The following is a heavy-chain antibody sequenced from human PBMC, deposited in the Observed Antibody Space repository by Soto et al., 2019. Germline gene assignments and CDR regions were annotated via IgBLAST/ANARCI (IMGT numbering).Heavy chain of an antibody. J-gene: IGHJ5*02. D-gene: IGHD2-21*02. CDR3: AKDGGDRRPYWFDP. V-gene: IGHV3-48*01. CDR2: ISSSSSTI. Sequence: EVQLVESGGGLVQPGGSLRLSCAASGFTFSSYSMNWVRQAPGKGLEWVSYISSSSSTIYYADSVKGRFTISRDNAKNSLYLQVNSLRAEDTAVYYCAKDGGDRRPYWFDPWGQGTLVTVSS. CDR1: GFTFSSYS.